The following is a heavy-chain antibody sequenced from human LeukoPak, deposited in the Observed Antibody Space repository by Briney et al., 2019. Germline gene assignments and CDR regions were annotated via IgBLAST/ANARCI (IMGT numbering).Heavy chain of an antibody. J-gene: IGHJ6*02. V-gene: IGHV4-39*01. CDR3: ARHASPFCAGFSCYSRTYQFGMDV. CDR2: IYYGGIS. CDR1: GGSISNNHFY. D-gene: IGHD2-8*02. Sequence: PSETLSLTCTVSGGSISNNHFYWGWIRQPPGKGLEWIVSIYYGGISYKNLSLERRITLSVDTSKDQFSLNLNSVTAADTAVYFCARHASPFCAGFSCYSRTYQFGMDVWGQGTTVTVSS.